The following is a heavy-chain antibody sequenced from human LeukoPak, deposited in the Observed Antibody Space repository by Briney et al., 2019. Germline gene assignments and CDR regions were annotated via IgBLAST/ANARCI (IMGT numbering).Heavy chain of an antibody. D-gene: IGHD3-22*01. CDR1: GFTFSSYS. CDR3: ASAHYYDSSGTFDY. V-gene: IGHV3-48*04. CDR2: ISSSSSTI. Sequence: GGSLRLSCAASGFTFSSYSMNWVRQAPGKGLEWVSYISSSSSTIYYADSVKGRFTISRDNAKNSLYLQMNSLSAEDTAVYYCASAHYYDSSGTFDYWGQGTLVTVSS. J-gene: IGHJ4*02.